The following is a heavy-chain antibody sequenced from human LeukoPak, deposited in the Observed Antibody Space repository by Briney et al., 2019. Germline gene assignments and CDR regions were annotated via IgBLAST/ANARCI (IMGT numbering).Heavy chain of an antibody. Sequence: SETLSLTCTVSLDSTTSNFWSWVRQPPGKGLEWIGEIHRSGSPNYNPSLQSRVTISIDRSRNQIALELYSVTAADTAVYYCAREILGGFNPGAYWGQGTLVTVSS. CDR2: IHRSGSP. CDR3: AREILGGFNPGAY. V-gene: IGHV4-4*02. CDR1: LDSTTSNF. D-gene: IGHD1-14*01. J-gene: IGHJ4*02.